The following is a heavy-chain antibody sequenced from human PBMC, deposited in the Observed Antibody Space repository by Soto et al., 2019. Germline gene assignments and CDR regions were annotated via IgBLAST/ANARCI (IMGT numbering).Heavy chain of an antibody. CDR3: ARHAYDFWSGHPNPRYYYGMDV. CDR1: GYSFTSYW. D-gene: IGHD3-3*01. V-gene: IGHV5-51*01. J-gene: IGHJ6*02. CDR2: IYPGDSDT. Sequence: PGDSLKISCKGSGYSFTSYWIGWVRQMPGKGLEWMGIIYPGDSDTRYSPSFQGQVTISADKSISTAYLQWSSLKASDTAMYYCARHAYDFWSGHPNPRYYYGMDVWGQGTTVTV.